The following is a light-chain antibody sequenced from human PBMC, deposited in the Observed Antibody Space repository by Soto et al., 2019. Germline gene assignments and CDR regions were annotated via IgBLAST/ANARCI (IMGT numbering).Light chain of an antibody. CDR3: QQYNNWPQT. V-gene: IGKV3-15*01. CDR2: GAA. Sequence: EIVLTQSPGTLSLSPGERATLSCRASQNVDTNYLAWYQQKPGQAPRIIIFGAAIRATGIPARFSGSGSGTDFTLTISSLQSEDFAVYYCQQYNNWPQTFGQGTKVDI. J-gene: IGKJ1*01. CDR1: QNVDTN.